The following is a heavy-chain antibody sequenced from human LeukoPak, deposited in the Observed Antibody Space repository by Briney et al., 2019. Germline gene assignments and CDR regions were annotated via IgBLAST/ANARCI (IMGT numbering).Heavy chain of an antibody. J-gene: IGHJ4*02. CDR1: GFTFSSAW. Sequence: GGSLRLSCAASGFTFSSAWMGWVRQAPGKGLEWVGRIKSKSDGGTADYTTPVKGRFTISRDDSKSTMYLQMNDLKTEGTAVYYCTAPLPWELPPIDYWGQGALVTVSS. CDR2: IKSKSDGGTA. V-gene: IGHV3-15*01. D-gene: IGHD1-26*01. CDR3: TAPLPWELPPIDY.